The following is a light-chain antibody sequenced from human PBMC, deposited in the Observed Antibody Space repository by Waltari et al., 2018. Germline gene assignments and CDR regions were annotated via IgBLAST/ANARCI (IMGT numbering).Light chain of an antibody. V-gene: IGLV2-14*03. CDR1: NSAVGPYHY. J-gene: IGLJ3*02. CDR2: DFS. Sequence: QSALTQPASVSGSPGQSLTISCPGANSAVGPYHYVSWYPHNPRTAPKLIIYDFSNRPSGVSNRFSGSKSGNTASLTISGLQAEDEADYYCSSYTSSSTLVFGGGTKLTVL. CDR3: SSYTSSSTLV.